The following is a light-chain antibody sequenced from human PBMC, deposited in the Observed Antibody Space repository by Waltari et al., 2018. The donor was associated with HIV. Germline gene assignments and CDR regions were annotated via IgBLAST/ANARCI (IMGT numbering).Light chain of an antibody. Sequence: EIVLTQSPATLSLSPGQRATLSCRASQSVSTYLAWYQQTPGQAPRLLIYDASDRATGIPARFSGSGSGTDFTLTISDLEPEDFAVYYCQQRSNWPLITFGQGTRLEIK. CDR2: DAS. CDR1: QSVSTY. J-gene: IGKJ5*01. CDR3: QQRSNWPLIT. V-gene: IGKV3-11*01.